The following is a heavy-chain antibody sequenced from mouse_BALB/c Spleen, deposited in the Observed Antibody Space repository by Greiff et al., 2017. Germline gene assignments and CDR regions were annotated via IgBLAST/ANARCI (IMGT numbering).Heavy chain of an antibody. D-gene: IGHD1-1*01. Sequence: EVQVVESGGGLVKPGGSLKLSCAASGFTFSSYAMSWVRQTPEKRLEWVASISSGGSTYYPDSVKGRFTISRDNARNILYLQMSSLRSEDTAMYYCARAYYYGSRSAWFAYWGQGTLVTVSA. V-gene: IGHV5-6-5*01. CDR2: ISSGGST. CDR1: GFTFSSYA. CDR3: ARAYYYGSRSAWFAY. J-gene: IGHJ3*01.